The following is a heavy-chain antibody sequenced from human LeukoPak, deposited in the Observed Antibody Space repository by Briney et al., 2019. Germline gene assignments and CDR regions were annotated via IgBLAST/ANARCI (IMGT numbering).Heavy chain of an antibody. CDR2: ISGSGGST. V-gene: IGHV3-23*01. CDR1: GFTFSNYA. J-gene: IGHJ3*02. Sequence: GGSLRLSCAASGFTFSNYAMSWVRQAPGKGLEWVSGISGSGGSTNYADSVKGRFTISRDNTKNTLYLQMNSLRAEDTAVYFCTGGGWSTDAFDIWGQGTVVTVSS. D-gene: IGHD6-19*01. CDR3: TGGGWSTDAFDI.